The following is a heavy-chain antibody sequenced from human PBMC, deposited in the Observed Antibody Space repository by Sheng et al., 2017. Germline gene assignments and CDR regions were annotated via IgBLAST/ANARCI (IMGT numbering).Heavy chain of an antibody. CDR1: GFTFSSYG. D-gene: IGHD3-22*01. CDR3: AIRPYYYDSSGMAYYYYMDV. V-gene: IGHV3-23*04. CDR2: ISGSGGST. Sequence: EVQLVESGGGLVQPGGTLRLSCAASGFTFSSYGMSWVRQAPGKGLEWVSAISGSGGSTYYADSVKGRFTISRDNSKNTLYLQMNSLRAEDTAVYYCAIRPYYYDSSGMAYYYYMDVWGKGTTVTVSS. J-gene: IGHJ6*03.